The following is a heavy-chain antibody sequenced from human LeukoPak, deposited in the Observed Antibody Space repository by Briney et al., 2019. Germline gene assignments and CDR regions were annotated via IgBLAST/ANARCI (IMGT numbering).Heavy chain of an antibody. D-gene: IGHD4-17*01. V-gene: IGHV4-59*01. CDR2: TYYSGSV. CDR3: AREVYVDYNWYFDV. Sequence: SETLSLTCTVSGGSFNSDYWTWIRQPPGRGLEWIRYTYYSGSVNYNPSLKSRVTMSLDMSNNQLSLKLKYVTAADTAMYFCAREVYVDYNWYFDVWGWGTLVTASS. CDR1: GGSFNSDY. J-gene: IGHJ2*01.